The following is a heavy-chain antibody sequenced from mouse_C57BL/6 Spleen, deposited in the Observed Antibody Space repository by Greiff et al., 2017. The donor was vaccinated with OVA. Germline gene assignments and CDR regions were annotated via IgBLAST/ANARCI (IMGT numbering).Heavy chain of an antibody. CDR2: IYPRSGNT. CDR1: GYTFTSYG. CDR3: ARYGTTADSWCAY. V-gene: IGHV1-81*01. J-gene: IGHJ3*01. D-gene: IGHD1-2*01. Sequence: QVQLQQSGAELARPGASVKLSCKASGYTFTSYGISWVKQRTGQGLEWIGEIYPRSGNTYYNEKFKGKATLTADKSSSTAYMELRSLTSEDSAVYFCARYGTTADSWCAYWGQGTLVTVSA.